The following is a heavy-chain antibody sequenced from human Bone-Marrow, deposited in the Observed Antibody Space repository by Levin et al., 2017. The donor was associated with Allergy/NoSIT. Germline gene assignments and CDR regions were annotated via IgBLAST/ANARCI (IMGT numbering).Heavy chain of an antibody. J-gene: IGHJ4*02. V-gene: IGHV3-66*02. D-gene: IGHD5-12*01. Sequence: PGESLKISCAVSGFTVSTNYINWVRQAPGKGLEWVSVIFNDGRTYYADSVKGRFTISRDSSKNTLYLQMNSLRLEDTAVYYCAREAGYSGYDRAGGFDQWGQGTLVTVSS. CDR1: GFTVSTNY. CDR2: IFNDGRT. CDR3: AREAGYSGYDRAGGFDQ.